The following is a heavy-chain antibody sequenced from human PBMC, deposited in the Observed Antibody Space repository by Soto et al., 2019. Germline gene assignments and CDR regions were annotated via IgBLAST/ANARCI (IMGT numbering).Heavy chain of an antibody. CDR2: ISYDERTT. D-gene: IGHD2-8*01. Sequence: EVQQVESGGGLVQPGGSLRLSCAASGFTFSNYWMHWIRQGQGKGLVWVARISYDERTTSYADSVKGRFTISRDNAKNTVFLYMNSLRAEDTAVYYCARGGASHAHPPDYWGQGTLVTVSS. CDR1: GFTFSNYW. J-gene: IGHJ4*02. CDR3: ARGGASHAHPPDY. V-gene: IGHV3-74*01.